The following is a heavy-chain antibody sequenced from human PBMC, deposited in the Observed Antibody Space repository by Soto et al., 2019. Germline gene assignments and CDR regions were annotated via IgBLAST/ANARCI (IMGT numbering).Heavy chain of an antibody. Sequence: GSLRLSCAASGFTFILYGMHWVRQAPGKGLEWVAVISYDGSNKYYADSVKGRFTISRDNSKNTLYLQMNSLRAEDTAVYYCAKDCGELRYFDWLGHPPYYYYGMDVWGQGTTVTVSS. CDR3: AKDCGELRYFDWLGHPPYYYYGMDV. D-gene: IGHD3-9*01. V-gene: IGHV3-30*18. CDR1: GFTFILYG. CDR2: ISYDGSNK. J-gene: IGHJ6*02.